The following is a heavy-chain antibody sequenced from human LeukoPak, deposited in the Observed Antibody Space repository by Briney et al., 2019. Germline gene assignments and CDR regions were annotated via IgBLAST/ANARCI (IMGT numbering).Heavy chain of an antibody. V-gene: IGHV3-23*01. J-gene: IGHJ4*02. CDR1: GFTSRNSV. Sequence: GGSLRLSCVVSGFTSRNSVMSWVRQAPGKGLEWVSGITGSGGSTYYADSVKGRFTISRDNSKNTLYLQMNSLRAEDTAIYYCARDERLLSFLKWGQGTLVTVSS. CDR2: ITGSGGST. D-gene: IGHD3-3*01. CDR3: ARDERLLSFLK.